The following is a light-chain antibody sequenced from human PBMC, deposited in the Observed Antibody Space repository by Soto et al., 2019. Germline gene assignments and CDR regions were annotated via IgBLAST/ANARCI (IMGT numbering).Light chain of an antibody. V-gene: IGKV3-15*01. CDR1: QSVGSN. J-gene: IGKJ2*01. CDR3: QQYDKWPYT. Sequence: EIVLTQSPATLSVSPGERATLSCRTSQSVGSNLAWYQQKPGQAPRLLMYGAFIRAPGFPVRFRGTGSGSEFTLTISSLQSEDGALNYCQQYDKWPYTFGQGTKVDTK. CDR2: GAF.